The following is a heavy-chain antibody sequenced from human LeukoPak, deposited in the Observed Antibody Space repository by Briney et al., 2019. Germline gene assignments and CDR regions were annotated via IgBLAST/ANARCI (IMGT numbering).Heavy chain of an antibody. J-gene: IGHJ6*03. CDR3: ARDVGWNEYYYYYYYMDV. D-gene: IGHD1-1*01. V-gene: IGHV1-2*02. CDR1: GYTFTGYY. CDR2: INPNSGGT. Sequence: ASVKVSCKASGYTFTGYYMHWVRQAPGQGLEWMGLINPNSGGTNYAQKFQGRVTMTRDTSISTAYMELSRLRSDDTAVYYCARDVGWNEYYYYYYYMDVWGKGTTVTVSS.